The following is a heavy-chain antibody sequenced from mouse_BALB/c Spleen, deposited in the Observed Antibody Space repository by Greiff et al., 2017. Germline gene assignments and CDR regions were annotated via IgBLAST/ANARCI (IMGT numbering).Heavy chain of an antibody. J-gene: IGHJ1*01. V-gene: IGHV4-1*02. CDR3: ARRYYGSSYDWYFDV. Sequence: DVKLVESGGGLVQPGGSLKLSCAASGFDFSRYWMSWVRQAPGKGLEWIGEINPDSSTINYTPSLKDKFIISRDNAKNTLYLQMSKVRSEDTALYYCARRYYGSSYDWYFDVWGAGTTVTVSS. CDR2: INPDSSTI. CDR1: GFDFSRYW. D-gene: IGHD1-1*01.